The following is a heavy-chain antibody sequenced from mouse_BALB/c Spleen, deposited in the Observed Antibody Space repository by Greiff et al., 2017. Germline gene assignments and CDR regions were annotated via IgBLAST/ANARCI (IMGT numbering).Heavy chain of an antibody. J-gene: IGHJ4*01. V-gene: IGHV1-74*04. CDR3: ARGGHGYAMDY. CDR1: CYTFTIYC. CDR2: IDPYDSET. Sequence: HFHLHHPFSYLFIPWASFKLSFNSSCYTFTIYCMNWVNHRPEQCLDFIVRIDPYDSETHYNQKFKDKAILTVDKSSSTAYMQLSSLTSEDSAVYYCARGGHGYAMDYWGQGTSVTVSS. D-gene: IGHD6-1*01.